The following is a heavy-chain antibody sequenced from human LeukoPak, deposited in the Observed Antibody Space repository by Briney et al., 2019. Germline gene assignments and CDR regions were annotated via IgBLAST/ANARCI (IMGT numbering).Heavy chain of an antibody. CDR3: ARDRLNYYDSSGFDY. CDR2: IRYDGSNK. CDR1: GFTFSSYG. J-gene: IGHJ4*02. D-gene: IGHD3-22*01. Sequence: PGGSLRLSCAASGFTFSSYGMHWVRQAPGKGLEWVAFIRYDGSNKYYADSVKGRFTISRDNSKNTLYLQMNSLRAEDTAVYYCARDRLNYYDSSGFDYWGQGTLVTVSS. V-gene: IGHV3-30*02.